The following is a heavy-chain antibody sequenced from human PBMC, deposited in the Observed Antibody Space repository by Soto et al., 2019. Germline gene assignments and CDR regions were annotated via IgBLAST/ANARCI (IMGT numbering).Heavy chain of an antibody. CDR2: INSDGSRT. Sequence: EVQLVESGGGLVQPGGSLRLSCAASGFTFSSYWMHWVRQAPGKGLVWVSRINSDGSRTSYADSVKGRFTISRDNAKNTLYLQMNSLRAGDTAVYYCVISYSSGWYRPSFEFDYWGQGTLVTVSS. CDR1: GFTFSSYW. D-gene: IGHD6-19*01. J-gene: IGHJ4*02. CDR3: VISYSSGWYRPSFEFDY. V-gene: IGHV3-74*01.